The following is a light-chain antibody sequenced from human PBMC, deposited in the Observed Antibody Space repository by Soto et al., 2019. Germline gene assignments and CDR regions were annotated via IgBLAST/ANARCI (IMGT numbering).Light chain of an antibody. J-gene: IGKJ1*01. Sequence: DIQMTQSPSSLSASVGDRVTITCGASQGISTYLTWYQQKPGKAPKLLIYAASTLPSGVPSRFSGSGSWTDFTLTSSSLQPEDLATYYCQQSYRTLWTFGQGTKLDIK. CDR2: AAS. CDR1: QGISTY. CDR3: QQSYRTLWT. V-gene: IGKV1-39*01.